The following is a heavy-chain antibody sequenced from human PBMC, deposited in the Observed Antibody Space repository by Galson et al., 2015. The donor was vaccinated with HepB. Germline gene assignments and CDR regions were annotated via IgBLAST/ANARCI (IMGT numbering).Heavy chain of an antibody. V-gene: IGHV3-48*01. J-gene: IGHJ5*02. CDR2: ISSSGDTI. Sequence: SLRLSCAASRFTFSRYGMNWVRQAPGKGLEWVSYISSSGDTIYYADSVRGRFTISRDNAKNSLYLQMSSLRAEDTAVYYCARADYGDFLGWFDPWGQGTLVTVSS. CDR3: ARADYGDFLGWFDP. CDR1: RFTFSRYG. D-gene: IGHD4-17*01.